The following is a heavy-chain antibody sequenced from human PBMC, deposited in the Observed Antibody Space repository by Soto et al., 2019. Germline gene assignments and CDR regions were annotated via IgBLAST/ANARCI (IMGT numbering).Heavy chain of an antibody. CDR2: ISSSSSYT. J-gene: IGHJ4*02. D-gene: IGHD1-20*01. V-gene: IGHV3-11*06. CDR3: ARDPSSTSGIDY. CDR1: GFTFGDYY. Sequence: QVQLVESGGGLVKPGGSLRLSCAASGFTFGDYYMSWIRQAPGKGLEWISYISSSSSYTSYADSVKGRFTISRDNARNSLYLQMNSLRAEDTAVYYCARDPSSTSGIDYWGQGTLVIVSS.